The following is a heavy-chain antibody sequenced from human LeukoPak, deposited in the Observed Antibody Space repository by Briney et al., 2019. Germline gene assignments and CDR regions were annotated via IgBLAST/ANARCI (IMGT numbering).Heavy chain of an antibody. J-gene: IGHJ5*02. V-gene: IGHV3-74*01. CDR2: INTDGSST. Sequence: PGGSLRLSCAASGFTFSSYWMHWVRQAPGKGLVWVSRINTDGSSTSYADSVKGRFTISRDNAKNTLYLQMNSLRAEDTAVYYCARDYYGSGPPRRFDPWGQGTLVTVSS. CDR1: GFTFSSYW. CDR3: ARDYYGSGPPRRFDP. D-gene: IGHD3-10*01.